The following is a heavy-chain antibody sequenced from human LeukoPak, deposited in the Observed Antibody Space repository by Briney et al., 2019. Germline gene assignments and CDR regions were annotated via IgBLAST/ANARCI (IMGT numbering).Heavy chain of an antibody. CDR3: ARDDYFDISGYYSDNAFDI. CDR1: GFTFSSYT. D-gene: IGHD3-22*01. Sequence: GGSLRLSCAASGFTFSSYTINWVRQAPGKGLQWVSSISGSVSSIYYADSVKGRFTVSRDNAKNSLSLQMNSLRAEDTAVYYCARDDYFDISGYYSDNAFDIWGQGTMVTVSS. V-gene: IGHV3-21*01. J-gene: IGHJ3*02. CDR2: ISGSVSSI.